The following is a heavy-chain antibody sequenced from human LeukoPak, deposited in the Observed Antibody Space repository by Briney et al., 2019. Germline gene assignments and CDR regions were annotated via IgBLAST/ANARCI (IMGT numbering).Heavy chain of an antibody. CDR3: ASLGPSPKWDSSGWYLYYYYYYGMDV. V-gene: IGHV4-39*07. CDR1: GGSISSSSYY. CDR2: IYYSGST. J-gene: IGHJ6*02. D-gene: IGHD6-19*01. Sequence: SETLSLTCTVSGGSISSSSYYWGWIRQPPGKGLEWIGSIYYSGSTYYNPSLKSRVTISVDTSKNQFSLKLSSVTAADTAVYYCASLGPSPKWDSSGWYLYYYYYYGMDVWGQGTTVTVSS.